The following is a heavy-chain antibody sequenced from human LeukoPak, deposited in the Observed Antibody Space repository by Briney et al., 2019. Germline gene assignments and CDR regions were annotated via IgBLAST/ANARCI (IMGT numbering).Heavy chain of an antibody. CDR3: ATGAYFDH. V-gene: IGHV3-23*01. Sequence: PGGSLRLSCAASGFTFSSYGMTWVRQAPGKGLEWVSTLSDSGGSTYYADSVKGRFTISRDNSRNTLYLQMNSLRAEDTAIYYCATGAYFDHWGQGTLVTASS. CDR1: GFTFSSYG. CDR2: LSDSGGST. J-gene: IGHJ4*02.